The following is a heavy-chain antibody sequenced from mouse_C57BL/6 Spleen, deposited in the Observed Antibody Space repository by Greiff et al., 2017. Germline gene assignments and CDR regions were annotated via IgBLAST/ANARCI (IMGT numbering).Heavy chain of an antibody. V-gene: IGHV5-9-1*02. D-gene: IGHD2-14*01. Sequence: EVMLVESGEGLVKPGGSLKLSCAASGFTFSSYAMSWVRQTPEKRLEWVAYISSGGDYIYYADTVKGRFTISRDNARNTLYLQMSSLKSEDTAMYYCTRGGYPYYFDYWGQGTTLTVSS. CDR3: TRGGYPYYFDY. CDR1: GFTFSSYA. CDR2: ISSGGDYI. J-gene: IGHJ2*01.